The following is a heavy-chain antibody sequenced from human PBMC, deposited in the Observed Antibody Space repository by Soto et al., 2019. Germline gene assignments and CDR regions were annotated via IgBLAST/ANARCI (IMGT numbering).Heavy chain of an antibody. V-gene: IGHV1-8*01. CDR3: ARDGYSGYDWGYYYYYMDV. D-gene: IGHD5-12*01. Sequence: ASVKVSCKASGYTFTSYDINWVRQATGQRLEWMGWMNPNSGNTGYAQKFQGRVTMTRNTSISTAYMELSSLRSEDTAVYYCARDGYSGYDWGYYYYYMDVWGKGTTVTVSS. CDR1: GYTFTSYD. CDR2: MNPNSGNT. J-gene: IGHJ6*03.